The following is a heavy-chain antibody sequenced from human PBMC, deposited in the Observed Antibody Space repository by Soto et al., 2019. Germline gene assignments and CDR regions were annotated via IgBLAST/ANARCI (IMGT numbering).Heavy chain of an antibody. Sequence: SETLSLTCAVRGGSFSSYQWSWIRQTPGQGLEWIGEINHSGTTNYNPSLKSRVTLSVDTSKKEFSLKVTSVSAADTAIYYCARGWRFDPWGQGTLVTVSS. CDR1: GGSFSSYQ. V-gene: IGHV4-34*01. CDR2: INHSGTT. CDR3: ARGWRFDP. D-gene: IGHD3-3*01. J-gene: IGHJ5*02.